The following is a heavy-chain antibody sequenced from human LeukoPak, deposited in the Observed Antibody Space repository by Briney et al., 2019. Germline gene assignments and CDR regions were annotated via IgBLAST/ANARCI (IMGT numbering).Heavy chain of an antibody. CDR2: ISYDGSNK. J-gene: IGHJ6*02. Sequence: GGSLRLSCAASGFTFSSYGMHWVRQAPGKGLEWVAVISYDGSNKYYADSVKGRFTISRDNSKNTLYLQMNSLRVEDTAVYNCAKDRAAAAGTRAEYYDYYGMDVWGQGTTVTVSS. V-gene: IGHV3-30*18. CDR3: AKDRAAAAGTRAEYYDYYGMDV. CDR1: GFTFSSYG. D-gene: IGHD6-13*01.